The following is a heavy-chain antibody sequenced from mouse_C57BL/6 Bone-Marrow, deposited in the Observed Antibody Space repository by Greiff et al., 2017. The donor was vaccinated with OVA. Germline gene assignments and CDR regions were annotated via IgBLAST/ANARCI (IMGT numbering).Heavy chain of an antibody. J-gene: IGHJ2*01. D-gene: IGHD1-1*01. V-gene: IGHV1-81*01. CDR2: IYPRSGNT. CDR3: ARKYYGCSRSYFDY. CDR1: GYTFTSYG. Sequence: QVQLQQSGAELARPGASVKLSCKASGYTFTSYGISWVKQRTGQGLEWIGEIYPRSGNTYYNAKFKGKATLTADKSSSTAYMELRSLTAEDSAVYFCARKYYGCSRSYFDYWGQGTTLTVSS.